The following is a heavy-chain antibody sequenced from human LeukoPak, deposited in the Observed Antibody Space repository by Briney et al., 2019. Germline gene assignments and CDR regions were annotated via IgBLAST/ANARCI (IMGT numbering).Heavy chain of an antibody. Sequence: GSLRLSCAASGFTFSSYAMSWVRQAPGKGLEWIGSIYYSGSTYYNPSLKSRVTISVDTSKNQFSLKLSSVTAADTAVYYCAADYGERDYWGQGTLVTVSS. J-gene: IGHJ4*02. CDR3: AADYGERDY. V-gene: IGHV4-59*05. D-gene: IGHD4-17*01. CDR1: GFTFSSYA. CDR2: IYYSGST.